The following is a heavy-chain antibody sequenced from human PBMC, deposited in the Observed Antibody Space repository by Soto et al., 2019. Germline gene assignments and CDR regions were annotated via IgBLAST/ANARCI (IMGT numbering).Heavy chain of an antibody. J-gene: IGHJ5*02. CDR2: ISTYNANT. CDR3: ARDLGSDGYNLYL. Sequence: ASVKVSCKASGYTFSSHGITWVRQAPGQGLEWMGWISTYNANTNYAQKFQGRVTMTIDTSTRTAYMELRSLTSDDTAMYYCARDLGSDGYNLYLWGQGTLVTVSS. CDR1: GYTFSSHG. V-gene: IGHV1-18*04. D-gene: IGHD5-12*01.